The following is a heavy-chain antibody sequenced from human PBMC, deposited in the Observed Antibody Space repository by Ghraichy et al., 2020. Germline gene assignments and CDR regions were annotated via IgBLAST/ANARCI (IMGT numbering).Heavy chain of an antibody. J-gene: IGHJ6*02. V-gene: IGHV4-59*01. D-gene: IGHD4-23*01. CDR2: IYYSGST. Sequence: PETLSLTCTVSGGSISSYYWSWIRQPPGKGLEWIGYIYYSGSTNYNPSLKSRVTISVDTSKNQFSLKLSSVTAADTAVYYCARGPLVRNYYYGMDVWGQGTTVTVSS. CDR1: GGSISSYY. CDR3: ARGPLVRNYYYGMDV.